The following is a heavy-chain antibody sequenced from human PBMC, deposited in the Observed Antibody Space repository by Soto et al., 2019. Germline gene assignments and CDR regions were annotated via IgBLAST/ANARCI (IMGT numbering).Heavy chain of an antibody. CDR1: GFSLTTRGVG. CDR3: AHIPNYYQYDWFDP. Sequence: QITLKESGPTLVKPTQTLTLTCTFSGFSLTTRGVGVGWFSQPPGKALECLALIYWDDDKRYSPSLQSRLSITKDTSKNQVVLTMTNVDPVDTATYYCAHIPNYYQYDWFDPSGQGTLVSVSS. J-gene: IGHJ5*02. D-gene: IGHD3-16*01. V-gene: IGHV2-5*02. CDR2: IYWDDDK.